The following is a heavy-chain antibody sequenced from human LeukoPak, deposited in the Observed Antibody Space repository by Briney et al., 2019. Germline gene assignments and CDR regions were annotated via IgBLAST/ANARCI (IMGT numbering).Heavy chain of an antibody. D-gene: IGHD4-17*01. Sequence: KPSETLSLTCAVYGGSFSGYYWSWIRQPPGKGLEWIGEINHSGSTNYNPSLKSRVTISVDTSKNQFSLKLTSVTAADTAVYYCAREMTTVTTFYYYYYGMDVWGQGTTVTVSS. CDR1: GGSFSGYY. V-gene: IGHV4-34*01. CDR2: INHSGST. J-gene: IGHJ6*02. CDR3: AREMTTVTTFYYYYYGMDV.